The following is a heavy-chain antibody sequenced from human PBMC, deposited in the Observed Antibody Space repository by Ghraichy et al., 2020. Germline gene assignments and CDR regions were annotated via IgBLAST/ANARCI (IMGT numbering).Heavy chain of an antibody. J-gene: IGHJ6*02. CDR3: ARGVGGWVLRFFRYGMDV. V-gene: IGHV4-34*01. CDR2: INHSGST. CDR1: GGSFSGYY. Sequence: ETLSLTCAVYGGSFSGYYWSWIRQPPGKGLEWIGEINHSGSTNYNPSLKSRVTISVDTSKNQFSLKLSSVTAADTAVYYCARGVGGWVLRFFRYGMDVWGQGTTVTVSS. D-gene: IGHD3-3*01.